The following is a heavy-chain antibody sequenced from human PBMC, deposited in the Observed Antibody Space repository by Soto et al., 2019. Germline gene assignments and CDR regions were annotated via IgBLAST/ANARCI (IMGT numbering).Heavy chain of an antibody. J-gene: IGHJ6*02. V-gene: IGHV3-23*01. D-gene: IGHD5-12*01. CDR2: ISGSGGST. Sequence: GGSLRLSCAASGFTFSSYAMSWVRQAPGKGLEWVSAISGSGGSTYYADSVKGRFTISRDNSKNTLYLQMNSLRAEDTAVYYCAKDLTSGYGPNYYGMDVWGQGTTVTVS. CDR3: AKDLTSGYGPNYYGMDV. CDR1: GFTFSSYA.